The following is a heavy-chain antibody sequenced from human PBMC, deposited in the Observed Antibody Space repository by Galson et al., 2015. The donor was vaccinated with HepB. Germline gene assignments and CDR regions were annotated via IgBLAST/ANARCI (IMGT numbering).Heavy chain of an antibody. V-gene: IGHV3-53*01. D-gene: IGHD4-17*01. CDR2: IYSGGST. CDR1: GFTVSSNY. Sequence: SLRLSCAASGFTVSSNYMSWVRQAPGKGLEWVSVIYSGGSTYYADSVKGRFTISRDNSKNTLYLQMNSLRAEDTAVYYCAREHNDYGDYRFDYWGQGTLVTVSS. J-gene: IGHJ4*02. CDR3: AREHNDYGDYRFDY.